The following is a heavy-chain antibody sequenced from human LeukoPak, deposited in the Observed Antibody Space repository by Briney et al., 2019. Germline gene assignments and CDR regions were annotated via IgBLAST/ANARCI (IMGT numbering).Heavy chain of an antibody. CDR1: GFTFSSYW. J-gene: IGHJ4*02. CDR2: IKQDGSEK. CDR3: ARDFDRNDATDLNFDY. D-gene: IGHD1-1*01. Sequence: GGSLRLSCAASGFTFSSYWMSWVRQAPGKGLEGVANIKQDGSEKYYVDSVTGRFTISRDNAKNSLYLQMHSLRAEDTAVYYCARDFDRNDATDLNFDYWGQGPLVPVSS. V-gene: IGHV3-7*01.